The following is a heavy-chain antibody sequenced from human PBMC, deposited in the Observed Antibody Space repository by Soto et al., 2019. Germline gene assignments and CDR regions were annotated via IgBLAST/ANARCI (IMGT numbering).Heavy chain of an antibody. D-gene: IGHD6-13*01. V-gene: IGHV3-53*01. CDR1: GFTVSTYY. CDR3: ARTIKSRGNKYFDYGLDV. J-gene: IGHJ6*02. Sequence: GGSLRLSCSVSGFTVSTYYMSWVRQAPGKGLEWVSVIYSGGSTYYADSVRGRFTISRDSSKNTLHLQMNSLRAEDTAVYYCARTIKSRGNKYFDYGLDVWRQGTTATVSS. CDR2: IYSGGST.